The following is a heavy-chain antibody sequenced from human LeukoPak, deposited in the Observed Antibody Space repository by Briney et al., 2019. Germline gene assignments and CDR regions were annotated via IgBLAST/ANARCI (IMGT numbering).Heavy chain of an antibody. CDR1: GFTFSSYA. D-gene: IGHD6-13*01. Sequence: GGSLRLSCAAAGFTFSSYAMSWVRQAPGKGLEWVSVIYSGGSTYYADSVKGRFTISRDNSKNTLYLQMNSLRAEDTAVYYCARDHSSSWYTGRDYYYYGMDVWGQGTTVTVSS. CDR3: ARDHSSSWYTGRDYYYYGMDV. V-gene: IGHV3-66*01. J-gene: IGHJ6*02. CDR2: IYSGGST.